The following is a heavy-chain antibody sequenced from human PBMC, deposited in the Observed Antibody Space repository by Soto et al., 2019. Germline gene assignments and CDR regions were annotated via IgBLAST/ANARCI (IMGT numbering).Heavy chain of an antibody. Sequence: PSETLSLTCTVSGGSIGRYYWSWIRQPPGKGLEWIGYVYYTASTTSYNPSLESRVTISVDTSKNHLSLKLSSVTAADTAVYYCARHRGPTGPNYWGQGTLVTVSS. D-gene: IGHD3-10*01. V-gene: IGHV4-59*08. CDR3: ARHRGPTGPNY. CDR2: VYYTASTT. J-gene: IGHJ4*02. CDR1: GGSIGRYY.